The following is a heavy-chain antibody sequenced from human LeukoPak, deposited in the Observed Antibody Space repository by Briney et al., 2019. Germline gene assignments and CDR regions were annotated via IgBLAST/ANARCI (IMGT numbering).Heavy chain of an antibody. Sequence: PSETLSLTCSVSGYSFTSGHYWGWIRQPPGKGLEGIANIYHTGSAHYNPSLKSRVTISVDTSKNQFSLKLSSVTAADTAVYYCARYCTNYTCILRWFDYWGQGALVTVSS. V-gene: IGHV4-38-2*01. CDR2: IYHTGSA. CDR1: GYSFTSGHY. J-gene: IGHJ4*02. CDR3: ARYCTNYTCILRWFDY. D-gene: IGHD2-8*01.